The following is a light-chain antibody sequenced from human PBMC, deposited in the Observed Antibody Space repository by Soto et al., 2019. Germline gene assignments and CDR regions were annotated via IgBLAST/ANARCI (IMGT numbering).Light chain of an antibody. V-gene: IGLV2-11*01. CDR2: DVS. Sequence: QSVLTQPRSVSGSPGQSVTISCTGTSSDIGGYTYVSWYQQHPGKAPKVIIYDVSERPSGVPDRFSRSKSGNTASLTISGLQPEDEADYYCCSFAGPQSFEVFGEGTRAPS. CDR1: SSDIGGYTY. J-gene: IGLJ1*01. CDR3: CSFAGPQSFEV.